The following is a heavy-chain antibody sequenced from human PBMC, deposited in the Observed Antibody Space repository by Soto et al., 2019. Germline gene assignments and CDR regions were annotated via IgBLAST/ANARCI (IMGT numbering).Heavy chain of an antibody. CDR2: IIPIFGTA. J-gene: IGHJ4*02. V-gene: IGHV1-69*13. CDR1: GGTFSSYA. CDR3: ARDYNPSKPYQLLLTFDY. D-gene: IGHD2-2*01. Sequence: SVKVSCKASGGTFSSYAISWVRQAPGQGLEWMGGIIPIFGTANYAQKFQGRVTITADESTSTAYMELSSLRSEDTAVYYCARDYNPSKPYQLLLTFDYWGQGTLVTVSS.